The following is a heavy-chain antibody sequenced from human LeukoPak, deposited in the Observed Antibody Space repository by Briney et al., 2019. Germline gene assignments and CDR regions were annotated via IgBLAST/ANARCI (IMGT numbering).Heavy chain of an antibody. CDR2: INHSGST. CDR3: ASCRPIVVVPAAMYGKYYYYYGMDV. D-gene: IGHD2-2*01. Sequence: PSETLSLTCAVYGGSFSGYYWSWIRQPPGKGLEWIGEINHSGSTNYNPSLKSRVTISVDTSKNQFSLKLSSVTAADTAVYYCASCRPIVVVPAAMYGKYYYYYGMDVWGQGTTVTVSS. CDR1: GGSFSGYY. V-gene: IGHV4-34*01. J-gene: IGHJ6*02.